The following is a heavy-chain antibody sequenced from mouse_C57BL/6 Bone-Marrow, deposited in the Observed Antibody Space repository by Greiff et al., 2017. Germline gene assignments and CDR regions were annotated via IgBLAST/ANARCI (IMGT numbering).Heavy chain of an antibody. CDR2: INPYNGGT. CDR1: GYTFTDYY. J-gene: IGHJ4*01. V-gene: IGHV1-19*01. Sequence: VQLQQSGPVLVKPGASVKMSCKASGYTFTDYYMNWVKQSHGKSLEWIGVINPYNGGTSYTQKFKGKATLTVDKSSSTAYMELNSLTSEDSAVYYCARKPGYDYDWPYYAMDYWGQGTSVTVSS. D-gene: IGHD2-4*01. CDR3: ARKPGYDYDWPYYAMDY.